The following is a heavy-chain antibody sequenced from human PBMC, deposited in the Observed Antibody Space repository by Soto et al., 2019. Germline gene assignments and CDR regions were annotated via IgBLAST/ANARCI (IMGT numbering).Heavy chain of an antibody. V-gene: IGHV1-8*01. CDR3: AADDYGDSYG. CDR2: MNTNSGKT. J-gene: IGHJ4*02. CDR1: GYTFTSYD. D-gene: IGHD4-17*01. Sequence: QVQLVQSGAEVKKPGASVKVSCTASGYTFTSYDFNWVRQATGQGLEWMGWMNTNSGKTGYAQKFQGRITMTWDTSISTAYMELGSLRSEDTAVYYCAADDYGDSYGWGQGTLVTVSS.